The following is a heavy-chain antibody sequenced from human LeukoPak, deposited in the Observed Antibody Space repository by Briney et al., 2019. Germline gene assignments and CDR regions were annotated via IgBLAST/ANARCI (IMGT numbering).Heavy chain of an antibody. D-gene: IGHD3-10*01. CDR3: AKGSNYYYMDV. Sequence: GGSLRLSCAASGFTFSSYGMHWVRQAPGKGLEWVAFIRYDGSNKYYADSVKGRFTISRDNSKNTLHLQMKSLRPEDTAVYYCAKGSNYYYMDVWGKGPTVTVSS. CDR2: IRYDGSNK. J-gene: IGHJ6*03. CDR1: GFTFSSYG. V-gene: IGHV3-30*02.